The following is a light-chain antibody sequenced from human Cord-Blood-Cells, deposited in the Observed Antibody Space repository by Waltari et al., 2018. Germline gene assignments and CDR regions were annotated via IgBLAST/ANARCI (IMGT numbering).Light chain of an antibody. CDR2: GAS. V-gene: IGKV3-20*01. Sequence: EIVLTQSPGPLSLSPGERATLSCRASQSVSSSYLAWYQPKPGQAPRLLIYGASSRATGTPDRFSGSGSGTDVTLTISRLEPEDFAVYYCQQYGSSPLTFGGGTKVEI. CDR3: QQYGSSPLT. J-gene: IGKJ4*01. CDR1: QSVSSSY.